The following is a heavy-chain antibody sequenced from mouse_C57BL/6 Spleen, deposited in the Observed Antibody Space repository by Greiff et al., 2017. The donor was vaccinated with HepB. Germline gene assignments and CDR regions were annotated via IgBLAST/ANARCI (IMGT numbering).Heavy chain of an antibody. D-gene: IGHD2-14*01. Sequence: QVQLQQSGAELVKPGASVKISCKASGYAFSSYWMNWVKQRPGKGLEWIGQIYPGDGDTNYNGKFKGKATLTADKSYSTAYMQLSSLTSEDSAVYFCARSGTHYAMDYWGQGTSVTVSS. CDR2: IYPGDGDT. CDR3: ARSGTHYAMDY. CDR1: GYAFSSYW. J-gene: IGHJ4*01. V-gene: IGHV1-80*01.